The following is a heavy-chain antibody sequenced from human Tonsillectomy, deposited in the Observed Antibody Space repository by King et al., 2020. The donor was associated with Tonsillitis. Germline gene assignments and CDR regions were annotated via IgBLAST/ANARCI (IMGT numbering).Heavy chain of an antibody. J-gene: IGHJ4*02. CDR3: ARTRLITMVRGAAFDY. D-gene: IGHD3-10*01. V-gene: IGHV1-46*01. CDR1: GYTFTSYY. CDR2: INPSGGST. Sequence: QLVQSGAEVKKPGASVKVSCKASGYTFTSYYMHWVRQAPGQGLEWMGIINPSGGSTSYAQKFQSRVTMTRDTSTSTVYMELSSLRSEDTAVYYCARTRLITMVRGAAFDYWGQGTLVTVSS.